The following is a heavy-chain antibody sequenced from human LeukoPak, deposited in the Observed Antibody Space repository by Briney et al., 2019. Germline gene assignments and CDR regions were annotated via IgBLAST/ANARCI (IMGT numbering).Heavy chain of an antibody. Sequence: GRSLRLSCAASGFTFSSYAMHWVRQAPGKGLEWVAVISYDGSNKYYADSVKGRFTISRDNSKNTLYLQMNSLGAEDTAVYYCAKIAALGGDPNDYWGQGTLVTVSS. CDR2: ISYDGSNK. CDR1: GFTFSSYA. V-gene: IGHV3-30-3*02. CDR3: AKIAALGGDPNDY. J-gene: IGHJ4*02. D-gene: IGHD2-21*02.